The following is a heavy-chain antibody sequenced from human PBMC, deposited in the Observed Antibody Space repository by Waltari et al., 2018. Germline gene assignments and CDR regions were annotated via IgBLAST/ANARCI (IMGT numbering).Heavy chain of an antibody. CDR1: GFTFSSFW. CDR2: INSDGSSI. CDR3: ARGVNLAMDV. J-gene: IGHJ6*02. Sequence: EVQLVESGGALVQPGGSVRLSCEASGFTFSSFWMHWVRQAPGKGLLWVSRINSDGSSITYADSVKGRFTISRDNAKTTLYLQMNSLRAEDTAVYYCARGVNLAMDVWGQGTTVTVSS. V-gene: IGHV3-74*01.